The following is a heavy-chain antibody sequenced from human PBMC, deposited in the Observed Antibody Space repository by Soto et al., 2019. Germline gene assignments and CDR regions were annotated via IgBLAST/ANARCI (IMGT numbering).Heavy chain of an antibody. CDR1: GYIFTSYA. D-gene: IGHD4-4*01. Sequence: ASVKVSCKISGYIFTSYAMHWVRQAPGQRLEWMGWINAGNGDTKYSQKFQGRVTITRDTSANTAFMELSSLRFEDTAIYYCARELQGLYYFDFWGQGTLVTVSS. CDR2: INAGNGDT. V-gene: IGHV1-3*01. J-gene: IGHJ4*02. CDR3: ARELQGLYYFDF.